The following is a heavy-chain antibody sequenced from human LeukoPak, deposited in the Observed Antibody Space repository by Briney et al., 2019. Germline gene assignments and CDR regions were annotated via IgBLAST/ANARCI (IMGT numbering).Heavy chain of an antibody. CDR3: ANIRCSGGSCYYFDN. D-gene: IGHD2-15*01. CDR2: INQDGSGK. CDR1: GFTFSDYY. J-gene: IGHJ4*02. V-gene: IGHV3-7*03. Sequence: GGSLRLSCAASGFTFSDYYMSWIRQAPGKGLEWVANINQDGSGKYYVDSVKGRFTISRDNAKNSQSLQMNSLRAEDTAVYYCANIRCSGGSCYYFDNWGQGTLVTVSS.